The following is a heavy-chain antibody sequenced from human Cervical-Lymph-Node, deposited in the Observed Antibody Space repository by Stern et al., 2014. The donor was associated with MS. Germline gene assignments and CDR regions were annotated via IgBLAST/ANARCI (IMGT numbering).Heavy chain of an antibody. V-gene: IGHV1-69*06. Sequence: VQLVQSGAAVKKPGSSVKVSCKASLGTFTSYVISCVRQASGQGLEWMGGITPIFDTANYAQKFQGKVTIAADKSTSTAYMELNRLTFEDTAIYYCARLGGPSSYWGQGTLVTVSS. CDR1: LGTFTSYV. J-gene: IGHJ4*02. D-gene: IGHD3-10*01. CDR3: ARLGGPSSY. CDR2: ITPIFDTA.